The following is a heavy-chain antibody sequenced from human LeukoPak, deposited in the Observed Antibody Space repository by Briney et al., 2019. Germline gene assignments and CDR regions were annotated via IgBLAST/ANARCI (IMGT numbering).Heavy chain of an antibody. J-gene: IGHJ4*02. CDR3: AKVSAVGTTTGYFDY. D-gene: IGHD1-26*01. Sequence: GGSLRLSCAASGFTSNNYAMSWVRQAPGKGLEWVSGVSGSGSGTYYADSVKGRFTISRDNSKNTLFLQMSSLRAEDTAVYYCAKVSAVGTTTGYFDYWGQGTLVTVS. CDR1: GFTSNNYA. CDR2: VSGSGSGT. V-gene: IGHV3-23*01.